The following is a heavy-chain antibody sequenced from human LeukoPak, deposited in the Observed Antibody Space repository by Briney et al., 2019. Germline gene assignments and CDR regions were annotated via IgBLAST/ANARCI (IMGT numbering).Heavy chain of an antibody. J-gene: IGHJ5*02. CDR1: GGSISSGGYY. CDR3: AREVGFGSGTGFDP. Sequence: SETLSLTCTVSGGSISSGGYYWSWIRQHPGKGLEWIGYIYYSGSTYYNPSLKSRVTISVDTSKNQFSLKLSSVTAADTAVYYCAREVGFGSGTGFDPWGQGTLVTVSS. V-gene: IGHV4-31*03. D-gene: IGHD3-10*01. CDR2: IYYSGST.